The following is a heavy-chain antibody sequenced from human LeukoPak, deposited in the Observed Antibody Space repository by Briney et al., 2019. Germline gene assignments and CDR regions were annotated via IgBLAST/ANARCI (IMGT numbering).Heavy chain of an antibody. CDR3: ARDRRYCSGGSCYRTWYFDL. CDR2: IYYSGST. D-gene: IGHD2-15*01. J-gene: IGHJ2*01. Sequence: PSETLSLTCTVSGGSISSYYWSWIRQPPGKGLEWIGYIYYSGSTNYSPSLKSRVTISVDTSKNQFSLKLSSVTAADTAVYYCARDRRYCSGGSCYRTWYFDLWGRGTLVTVSS. CDR1: GGSISSYY. V-gene: IGHV4-59*01.